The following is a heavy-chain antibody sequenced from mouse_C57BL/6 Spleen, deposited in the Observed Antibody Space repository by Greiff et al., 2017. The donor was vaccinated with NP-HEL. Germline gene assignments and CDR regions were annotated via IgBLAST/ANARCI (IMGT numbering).Heavy chain of an antibody. CDR1: GYSITSDY. J-gene: IGHJ1*03. CDR3: ARSNYYGNYDWYFDV. Sequence: VQLKESGPGLAKPSQTLSLTCSVTGYSITSDYWNWIRKFPGNKLEYMGYISYSGSTYYNPSLKSRISITRDTSKNQYYLQLNSVTTEDTATYYCARSNYYGNYDWYFDVWGTGTTVTVSS. D-gene: IGHD2-1*01. CDR2: ISYSGST. V-gene: IGHV3-8*01.